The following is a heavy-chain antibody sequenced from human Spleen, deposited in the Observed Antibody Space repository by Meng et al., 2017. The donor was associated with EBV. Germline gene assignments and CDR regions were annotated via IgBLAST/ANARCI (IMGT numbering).Heavy chain of an antibody. CDR3: ARARGAGTYQGFDY. V-gene: IGHV4-4*01. D-gene: IGHD3-10*01. CDR2: VYHNGNT. Sequence: HDPGPGRVQLQGTRSLSCHCSGASISTNTWWHWVRQPRGKGLEWIGEVYHNGNTNYNPSLKSRVSMSVDELKNQFSLQLSFVTAADTAVYFCARARGAGTYQGFDYWGQGILVTVSS. CDR1: GASISTNTW. J-gene: IGHJ4*02.